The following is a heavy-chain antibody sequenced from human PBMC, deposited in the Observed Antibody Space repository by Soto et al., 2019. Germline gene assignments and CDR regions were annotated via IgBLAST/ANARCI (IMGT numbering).Heavy chain of an antibody. J-gene: IGHJ4*02. CDR2: ISAYNGNT. V-gene: IGHV1-18*01. CDR3: ARDDAKIAIFGVVIPFDY. CDR1: GYTFTSYG. D-gene: IGHD3-3*01. Sequence: VQLVQSGAEVKKPGASVKVSCKASGYTFTSYGISWVRQAPGQGLEWMGWISAYNGNTNYAQKLQGRVTMTTDTSTSTAYMELRSLRSDDTAVYYCARDDAKIAIFGVVIPFDYWGQGTLVTVSS.